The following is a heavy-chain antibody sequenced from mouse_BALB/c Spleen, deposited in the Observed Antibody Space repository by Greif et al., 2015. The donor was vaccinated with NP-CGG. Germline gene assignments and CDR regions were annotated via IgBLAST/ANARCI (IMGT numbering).Heavy chain of an antibody. Sequence: EVHLVESGAELVKPGASVKLSCTASGFNIKDTYMHWVKQRPEQGLEWIGRIDPANGNTKYDPKFQGKATITADTSSNTAYLQLSSLTSEDTAVYYCARGVRLPRYFDVWGAGTTVTVSS. CDR1: GFNIKDTY. D-gene: IGHD1-2*01. CDR2: IDPANGNT. CDR3: ARGVRLPRYFDV. J-gene: IGHJ1*01. V-gene: IGHV14-3*02.